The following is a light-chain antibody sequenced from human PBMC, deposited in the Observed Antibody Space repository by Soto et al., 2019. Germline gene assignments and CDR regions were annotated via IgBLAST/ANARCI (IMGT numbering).Light chain of an antibody. CDR2: DAS. CDR3: QQYDSSSPT. V-gene: IGKV1-5*01. CDR1: QNISVW. Sequence: DIQMTQSPXXXXXSVGDGVTITCRASQNISVWLAWYQQRPGKAPKFLMYDASSLETGVPSRFSGSGSVTEFTLTIRSLQPDDSANYYCQQYDSSSPTFGQGPKLEIK. J-gene: IGKJ2*01.